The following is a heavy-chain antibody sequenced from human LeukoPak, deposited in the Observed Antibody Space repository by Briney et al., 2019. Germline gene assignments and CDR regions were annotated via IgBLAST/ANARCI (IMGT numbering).Heavy chain of an antibody. CDR1: GFTFSNAW. D-gene: IGHD3-22*01. V-gene: IGHV3-15*01. Sequence: GGSLRLSCAASGFTFSNAWMSRVRQAPGKGLEWVGRIKSKTDGGTTDYAAPVKGRFTISRDGSKNTLYLQMNSLKTEDTAVYYCTTADYYDSSGYYEVWGQGTLVTVSS. CDR3: TTADYYDSSGYYEV. J-gene: IGHJ4*02. CDR2: IKSKTDGGTT.